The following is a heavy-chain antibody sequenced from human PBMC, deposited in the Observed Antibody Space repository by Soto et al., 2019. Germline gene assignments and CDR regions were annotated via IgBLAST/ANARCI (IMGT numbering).Heavy chain of an antibody. CDR3: AKDVVVRGVPLLDY. Sequence: PGGSLRLSCASSGFTFSSYAMSLVRQAPGKGLEWVSAISGSGGSTYYADSVKGRFTISRDNSKNTLYLQMNSLRAEDTAVYYCAKDVVVRGVPLLDYWGQGTLVTVSS. CDR1: GFTFSSYA. J-gene: IGHJ4*02. V-gene: IGHV3-23*01. D-gene: IGHD3-10*01. CDR2: ISGSGGST.